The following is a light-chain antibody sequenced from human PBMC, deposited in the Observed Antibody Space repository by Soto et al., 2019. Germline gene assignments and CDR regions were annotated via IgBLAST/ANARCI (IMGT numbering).Light chain of an antibody. CDR2: FAS. Sequence: EIVMTQSPATLSVSPGERATLSCRASQSMYNNLAWYQQKPGQAPRLLIYFASTRATGIPARFSGSGSGTEFTLTISSLQSEDFAVYYCQQYHNWPLTFGGGTKVEI. V-gene: IGKV3-15*01. J-gene: IGKJ4*01. CDR1: QSMYNN. CDR3: QQYHNWPLT.